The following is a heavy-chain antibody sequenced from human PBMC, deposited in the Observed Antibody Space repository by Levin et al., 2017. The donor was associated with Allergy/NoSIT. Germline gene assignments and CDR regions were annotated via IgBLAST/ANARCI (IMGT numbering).Heavy chain of an antibody. V-gene: IGHV3-21*06. J-gene: IGHJ6*02. D-gene: IGHD4-17*01. CDR3: ARDRESAKVGGDYAPNHLGYYYGMDV. Sequence: GGFLRLSCAASGFTFSYYNMNWVRQAPGKGLEWVASVSVSSSYIYYADSVKGRFTISRDNAENSLYLQMNSLRAEDTAVYYCARDRESAKVGGDYAPNHLGYYYGMDVWGQGTTVTVSS. CDR2: VSVSSSYI. CDR1: GFTFSYYN.